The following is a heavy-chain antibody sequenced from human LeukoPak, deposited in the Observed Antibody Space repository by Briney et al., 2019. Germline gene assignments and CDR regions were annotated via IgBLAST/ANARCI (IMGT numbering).Heavy chain of an antibody. Sequence: GGSLRLSCAASGFTFSSYAMSWVRQAPGKGLEWVSAIRGSGGSTYYADSVKGRFTISRDNSKNTLYLQMNSLRAEDTAVYYCAKDGSPVLLWFGELYPSDAFDIWGQGTMVTVSS. V-gene: IGHV3-23*01. D-gene: IGHD3-10*01. CDR1: GFTFSSYA. J-gene: IGHJ3*02. CDR2: IRGSGGST. CDR3: AKDGSPVLLWFGELYPSDAFDI.